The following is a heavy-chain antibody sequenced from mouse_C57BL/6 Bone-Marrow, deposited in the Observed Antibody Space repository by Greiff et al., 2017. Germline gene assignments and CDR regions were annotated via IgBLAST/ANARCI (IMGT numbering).Heavy chain of an antibody. J-gene: IGHJ4*01. Sequence: QVHVKQSGAELARPGASVKLSCKASGYTFTSYGISWVKQRTGQGLEWIGEIYPRSGNTYYNEKFKGKATLTADKSSSTAYMELRSLTSEDSAVYFCALLFYYARDDWGQGTSVTVAS. D-gene: IGHD2-10*01. CDR3: ALLFYYARDD. V-gene: IGHV1-81*01. CDR1: GYTFTSYG. CDR2: IYPRSGNT.